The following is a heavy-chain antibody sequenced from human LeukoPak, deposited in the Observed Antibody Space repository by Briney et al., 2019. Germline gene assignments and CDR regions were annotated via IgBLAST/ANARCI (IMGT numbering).Heavy chain of an antibody. CDR1: GYTFTGYY. CDR3: AXXXXXXRPPNNIKQNXFDP. D-gene: IGHD1/OR15-1a*01. V-gene: IGHV1-2*02. Sequence: ASVKVSCKASGYTFTGYYMHWVRQAPGQGLEWMGWINPNSGGTNYAQKFQGRVTMTRDTAISTAYMGLSRLRSDETAVYYCAXXXXXXRPPNNIKQNXFDPWGXXTLVTVSS. CDR2: INPNSGGT. J-gene: IGHJ5*02.